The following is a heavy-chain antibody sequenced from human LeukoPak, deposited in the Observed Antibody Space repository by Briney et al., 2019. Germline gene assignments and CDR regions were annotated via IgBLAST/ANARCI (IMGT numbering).Heavy chain of an antibody. V-gene: IGHV4-4*07. CDR2: IHSSGTT. CDR1: GGSISTYY. Sequence: PSETLSLTCTVSGGSISTYYWSRIRQPAGKGLEWIGRIHSSGTTHYNPSLRSRVTLSIDTSKNQFSLKLSSVTAAGTAVYYCGRLNLPAVSGAFDYWGQGTLVTVSS. CDR3: GRLNLPAVSGAFDY. D-gene: IGHD2-2*01. J-gene: IGHJ4*02.